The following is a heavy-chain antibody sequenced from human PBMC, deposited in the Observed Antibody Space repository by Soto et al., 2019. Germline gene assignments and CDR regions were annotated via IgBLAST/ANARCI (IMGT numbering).Heavy chain of an antibody. V-gene: IGHV4-61*01. J-gene: IGHJ4*02. CDR2: IYYSGSA. CDR3: ARNLPHRTQYYFDY. Sequence: PSETLSLTCIVSGDSISSPTFYWGWIRQPPGKGLEWIGYIYYSGSANYNPSLRSRVTISVDTSKNQFSLKLNSVTAADTAVYYCARNLPHRTQYYFDYWGQGTLVTVSS. CDR1: GDSISSPTFY.